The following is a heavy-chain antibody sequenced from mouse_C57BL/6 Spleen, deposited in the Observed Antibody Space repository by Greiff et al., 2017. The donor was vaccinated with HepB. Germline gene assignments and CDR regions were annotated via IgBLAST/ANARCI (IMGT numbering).Heavy chain of an antibody. V-gene: IGHV5-16*01. Sequence: EVQLVESEGGLVQPGSSMKLSCTASGFTFSDYYMAWVRQVPEKGLEWVANINYDGSSTYYLDSLKSRFIISRDNAKNILYLQMSSLKSEDTATYYCARDRPYYFDYWGQGTTLTVSS. CDR3: ARDRPYYFDY. J-gene: IGHJ2*01. CDR1: GFTFSDYY. CDR2: INYDGSST.